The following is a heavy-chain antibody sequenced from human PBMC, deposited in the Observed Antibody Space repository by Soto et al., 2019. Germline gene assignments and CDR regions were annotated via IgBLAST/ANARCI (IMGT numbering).Heavy chain of an antibody. CDR2: IYSGGST. CDR1: GFTVSSNY. Sequence: GGSLRLSCAASGFTVSSNYMSWVRQAPGKGLEWVSVIYSGGSTYYADSVKGRFTISRDNSKNTLYLQINSLRAEDTAVYYCASASAAGTGYYYYYYGMDVWGKGTTVTVSS. D-gene: IGHD6-13*01. CDR3: ASASAAGTGYYYYYYGMDV. J-gene: IGHJ6*04. V-gene: IGHV3-53*01.